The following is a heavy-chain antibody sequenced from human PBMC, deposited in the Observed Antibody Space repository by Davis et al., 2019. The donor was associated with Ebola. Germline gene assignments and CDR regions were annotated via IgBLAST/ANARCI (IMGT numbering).Heavy chain of an antibody. CDR2: IIPILGIA. CDR1: GGTFSSYT. V-gene: IGHV1-69*04. J-gene: IGHJ4*02. D-gene: IGHD3-10*01. Sequence: VKVSCKASGGTFSSYTISWVRQAPGQGLEWMGRIIPILGIANYAQKFQGRVTITADKSTSTAYMELSSLRSEDTAVYYCARDSGAQYGSGDYWGQGTLVTVSS. CDR3: ARDSGAQYGSGDY.